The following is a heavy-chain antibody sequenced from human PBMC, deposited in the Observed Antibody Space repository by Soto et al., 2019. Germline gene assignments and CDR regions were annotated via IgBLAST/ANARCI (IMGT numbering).Heavy chain of an antibody. D-gene: IGHD3-10*01. CDR3: ARAAGSRYYYYYGMDV. V-gene: IGHV4-39*01. J-gene: IGHJ6*02. CDR1: GGSISSSSYY. CDR2: IYYSGST. Sequence: SETLSLTCTVPGGSISSSSYYWGWLRQPPGKGLEWIGSIYYSGSTYYNPSLKSRVTISVDTSKNQFSLKLSPVTAADTDVYYCARAAGSRYYYYYGMDVWGQGTTVTVSS.